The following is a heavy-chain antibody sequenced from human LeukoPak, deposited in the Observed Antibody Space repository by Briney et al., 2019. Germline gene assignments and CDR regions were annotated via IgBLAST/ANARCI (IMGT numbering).Heavy chain of an antibody. CDR2: IIPIFGTA. CDR3: ARTQRTYYYDSSGYYPEYFQH. D-gene: IGHD3-22*01. J-gene: IGHJ1*01. V-gene: IGHV1-69*06. Sequence: ASVKVSCKASGGTFSSYAISWVRQAPGQGLEWMGGIIPIFGTANCAQKFQGRVTITADKSTSTAYMELSSLRSEDTAVYYCARTQRTYYYDSSGYYPEYFQHWGQGTLVTVSS. CDR1: GGTFSSYA.